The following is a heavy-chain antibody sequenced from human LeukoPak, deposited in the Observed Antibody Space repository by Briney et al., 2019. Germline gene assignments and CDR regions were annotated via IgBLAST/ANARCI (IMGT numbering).Heavy chain of an antibody. J-gene: IGHJ5*02. CDR3: VRGPYGSSISNWFDP. CDR1: GDSITGYS. Sequence: PSGTLSLTCSVSGDSITGYSWSWIRQTPGKGLEWIGYIYYNGDTHYNPSLNSRLSMSVDTPKKQFSLNLRSVIAADTAVYYCVRGPYGSSISNWFDPWGQGLLVTVSS. V-gene: IGHV4-59*01. D-gene: IGHD3-10*01. CDR2: IYYNGDT.